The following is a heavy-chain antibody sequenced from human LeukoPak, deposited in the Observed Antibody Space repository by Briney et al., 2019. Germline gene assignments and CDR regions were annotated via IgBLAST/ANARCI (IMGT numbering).Heavy chain of an antibody. CDR2: IDSSGGYM. J-gene: IGHJ4*02. Sequence: PGGSLRLSCEASGFTFNTYSMNWARQAPGKGLEWVSSIDSSGGYMFYADSVKGRFTISRDNAKNSLYLQMNSLRAEDTAVYYCARDNYYDSSGAFDYWGQGTLVTVSS. D-gene: IGHD3-22*01. CDR1: GFTFNTYS. CDR3: ARDNYYDSSGAFDY. V-gene: IGHV3-21*01.